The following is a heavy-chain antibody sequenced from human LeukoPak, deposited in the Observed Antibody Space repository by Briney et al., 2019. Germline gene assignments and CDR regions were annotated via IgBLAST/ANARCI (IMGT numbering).Heavy chain of an antibody. V-gene: IGHV4-34*01. D-gene: IGHD5-12*01. CDR3: ARVSGGYEPYYFDY. Sequence: SETLSLTCTVSGGSISGYYWSWIRQPPGKGLEWIGEINHSGSTNYNPSLKSRVTISVDTSKNQFSLKLSSVTAADTAVYYCARVSGGYEPYYFDYWGQGTLVTVSS. J-gene: IGHJ4*02. CDR1: GGSISGYY. CDR2: INHSGST.